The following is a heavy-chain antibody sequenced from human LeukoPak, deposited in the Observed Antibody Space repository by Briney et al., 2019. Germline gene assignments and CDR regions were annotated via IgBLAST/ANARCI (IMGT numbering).Heavy chain of an antibody. CDR3: ARAGAYYYGSGSYSGFDY. V-gene: IGHV6-1*01. Sequence: SPTLSLTFAISGDSVSSNSAAWTWIRQSPSRGLEWLGSTYYRSKWYNDYAVSVKSRITINPDTSKNQFSLQLNSVTPEDTAVYYCARAGAYYYGSGSYSGFDYWGQGTLVTVSS. J-gene: IGHJ4*02. D-gene: IGHD3-10*01. CDR1: GDSVSSNSAA. CDR2: TYYRSKWYN.